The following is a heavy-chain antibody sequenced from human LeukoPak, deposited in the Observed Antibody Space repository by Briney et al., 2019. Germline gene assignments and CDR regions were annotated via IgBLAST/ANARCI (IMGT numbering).Heavy chain of an antibody. D-gene: IGHD4-11*01. CDR3: ARGLLGFVRSEYRNYSHNWFDP. J-gene: IGHJ5*02. V-gene: IGHV1-8*03. CDR1: GYTFTIYD. Sequence: ASVKVSCTASGYTFTIYDINWVRQAPGQGLEWMGWMNPNSGNTGYAQKFQGRVTITRNTSISTAYMELSSLRSEDTAVYYCARGLLGFVRSEYRNYSHNWFDPCGERTLVTVSS. CDR2: MNPNSGNT.